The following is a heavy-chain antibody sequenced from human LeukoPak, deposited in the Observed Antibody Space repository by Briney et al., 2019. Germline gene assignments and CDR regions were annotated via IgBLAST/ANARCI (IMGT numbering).Heavy chain of an antibody. D-gene: IGHD3-22*01. V-gene: IGHV4-59*01. CDR3: ARAHYDNSGYYTFLFDY. Sequence: PSETLSLTCTVSGGSISSYYWSWIRQPPGKGLEWIGYIHYSGSTNNNPSLKSRATISVDTSKNQFSLKLSSVTAADTAVYYCARAHYDNSGYYTFLFDYWGQGTLVTVSS. J-gene: IGHJ4*02. CDR1: GGSISSYY. CDR2: IHYSGST.